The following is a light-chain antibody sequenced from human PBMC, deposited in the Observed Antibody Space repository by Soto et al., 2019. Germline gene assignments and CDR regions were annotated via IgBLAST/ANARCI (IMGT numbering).Light chain of an antibody. Sequence: QSALTQPRSVSGSPGQSVTISCTGTSSDVGTFYFVSWYQQYPDKGPKLIIYDVTERPSGVPDRFSGSKSGNTASLTISGLQAEDDADYYCCSYAGSYTYVFGSGTKVTVL. CDR3: CSYAGSYTYV. V-gene: IGLV2-11*01. J-gene: IGLJ1*01. CDR2: DVT. CDR1: SSDVGTFYF.